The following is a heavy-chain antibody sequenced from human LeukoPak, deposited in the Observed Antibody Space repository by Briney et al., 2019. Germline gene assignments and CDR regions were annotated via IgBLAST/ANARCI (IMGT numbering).Heavy chain of an antibody. Sequence: ASVKVSCKASGYTFTSYGISWVRQAPGQGLEWMGWISVYNGNTNYSQKLQGRVTMTTDTSTSTAYMELRSLRSDDTAVYYCARDLPRYDYVWGSYRFPFDYWGQGTLVTVSS. CDR1: GYTFTSYG. J-gene: IGHJ4*02. V-gene: IGHV1-18*01. CDR2: ISVYNGNT. CDR3: ARDLPRYDYVWGSYRFPFDY. D-gene: IGHD3-16*02.